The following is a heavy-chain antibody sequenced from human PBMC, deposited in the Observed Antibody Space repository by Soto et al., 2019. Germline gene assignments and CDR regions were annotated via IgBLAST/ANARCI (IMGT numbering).Heavy chain of an antibody. J-gene: IGHJ4*02. CDR2: IKEDGSDK. Sequence: EVQLVESGGGLVQPGGSLRLSCAASGFNFRTYWMSWVRQAPGKGLEWVANIKEDGSDKYYVDSVKGRLTVSRDNAKNLLYLQLNSLRADDTAVYYCASEGFSYGPKGAVFDHWGQGSLVTVSS. V-gene: IGHV3-7*03. CDR3: ASEGFSYGPKGAVFDH. CDR1: GFNFRTYW. D-gene: IGHD5-18*01.